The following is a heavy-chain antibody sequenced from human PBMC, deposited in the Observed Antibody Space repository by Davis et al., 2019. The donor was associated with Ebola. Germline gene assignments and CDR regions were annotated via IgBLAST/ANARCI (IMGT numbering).Heavy chain of an antibody. J-gene: IGHJ1*01. D-gene: IGHD2-2*01. V-gene: IGHV4-34*01. CDR1: GGSLSGNY. CDR2: INHSGST. Sequence: MPSETLSLTCAVYGGSLSGNYWSWIRQPPGKGLEWIGEINHSGSTNYNPSLKSRVTISVDTSKNQFSLKLSSVTAADTAVYYCARGPAVLAVMWYFHHWGQGTLVTVSS. CDR3: ARGPAVLAVMWYFHH.